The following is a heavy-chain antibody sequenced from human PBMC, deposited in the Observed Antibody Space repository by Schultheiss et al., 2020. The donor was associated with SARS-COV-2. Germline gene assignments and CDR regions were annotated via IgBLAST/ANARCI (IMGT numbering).Heavy chain of an antibody. CDR3: ARSTVTTSDY. J-gene: IGHJ4*02. D-gene: IGHD4-17*01. Sequence: SETLSLTCAVYGGSFSGYYWSWIRQPPGKGLEWIGEINHSGSTNYNPSLKSRVTISVDTSKNQFSLKLTSVTAADTAVYYCARSTVTTSDYWGQGTLVTVSS. CDR2: INHSGST. V-gene: IGHV4-34*01. CDR1: GGSFSGYY.